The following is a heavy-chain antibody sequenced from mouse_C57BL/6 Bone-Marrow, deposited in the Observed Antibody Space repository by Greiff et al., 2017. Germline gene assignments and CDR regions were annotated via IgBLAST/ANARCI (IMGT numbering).Heavy chain of an antibody. D-gene: IGHD4-1*01. CDR2: IYPTSGRT. V-gene: IGHV1-55*01. CDR3: ARSGPLGRSFDY. Sequence: QVHVKQPGAELVKPGASVKMSCKASGYTFTSYWITWVKQRPGQGLEWIGDIYPTSGRTNYNEKFKSKAILTVDTSANTAYMKTRSLTSEGSAVFYCARSGPLGRSFDYWGQGTTLTVSS. CDR1: GYTFTSYW. J-gene: IGHJ2*01.